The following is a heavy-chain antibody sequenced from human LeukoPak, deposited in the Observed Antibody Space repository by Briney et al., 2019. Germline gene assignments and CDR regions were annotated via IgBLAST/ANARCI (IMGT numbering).Heavy chain of an antibody. V-gene: IGHV4-34*01. J-gene: IGHJ4*02. Sequence: SETLSVTCAVYGGSFSGYYWSWIRQPPGKGLEWIGEINHSGSTNYNPSLKSRVTISVDTSKNQFSLKLSSVTAADTAVYYCAARIFRVVYFDYWGQGTLVTVSS. D-gene: IGHD3-3*01. CDR2: INHSGST. CDR3: AARIFRVVYFDY. CDR1: GGSFSGYY.